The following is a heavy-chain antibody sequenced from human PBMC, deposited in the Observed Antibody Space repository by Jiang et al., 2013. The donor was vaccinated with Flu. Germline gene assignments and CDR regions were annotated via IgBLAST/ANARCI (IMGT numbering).Heavy chain of an antibody. J-gene: IGHJ5*02. CDR2: IYYSGST. CDR1: GGSISSFY. CDR3: ARESGNCTITSCLNWFRP. D-gene: IGHD2-2*03. Sequence: GPGLVKPSETLSLTCTVSGGSISSFYWSWIRQPPGKGLEWIGYIYYSGSTNYNPFLKSRVTISVDTSKNQLSLKLSSVTAADTAVYYCARESGNCTITSCLNWFRPRGPGNPGPPSP. V-gene: IGHV4-59*01.